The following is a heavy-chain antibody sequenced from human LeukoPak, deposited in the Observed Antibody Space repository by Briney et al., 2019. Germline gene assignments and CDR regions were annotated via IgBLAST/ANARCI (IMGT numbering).Heavy chain of an antibody. D-gene: IGHD3-9*01. CDR2: ISSSSSYI. CDR1: GFTFSSYS. CDR3: ARGRGFDWLLFDY. Sequence: GGSLRLSCAASGFTFSSYSMNWVRQAPGKGLEWVSSISSSSSYIYYADSVKGRFTISRDNAKNSLYLQMNSLRAEDTAVYYCARGRGFDWLLFDYWGQGTLVTVSS. J-gene: IGHJ4*02. V-gene: IGHV3-21*01.